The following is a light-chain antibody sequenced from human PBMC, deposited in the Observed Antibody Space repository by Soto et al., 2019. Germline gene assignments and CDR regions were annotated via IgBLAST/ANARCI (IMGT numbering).Light chain of an antibody. CDR2: DAS. CDR3: QQRSSWPPIT. V-gene: IGKV3-11*01. CDR1: QSIGNF. J-gene: IGKJ5*01. Sequence: EIVLTQSPAILSLSPGERATLSCRASQSIGNFLAWYQKKPGQPPGLLIFDASNRAAGVPARFSGSGSGTDLTLTIRSLETEDFAVYFCQQRSSWPPITFGQGTRLEIK.